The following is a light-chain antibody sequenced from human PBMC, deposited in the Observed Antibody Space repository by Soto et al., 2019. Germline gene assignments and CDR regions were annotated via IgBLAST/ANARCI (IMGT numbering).Light chain of an antibody. V-gene: IGKV3-20*01. J-gene: IGKJ5*01. CDR2: RTS. Sequence: ELVWTQSPGTVSLSPGEGATLSCRASQSVSSSYLAWYQQKPGQAPRLLIYRTSNRATGIPDRFSGSGSGTDFTLTISRLEPEEFAVYWCQQYGSPPLFGQWTRRDIK. CDR3: QQYGSPPL. CDR1: QSVSSSY.